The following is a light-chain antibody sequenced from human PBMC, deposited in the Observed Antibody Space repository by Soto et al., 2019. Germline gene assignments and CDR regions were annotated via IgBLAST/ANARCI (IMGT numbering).Light chain of an antibody. CDR2: AAS. CDR1: ESVSNN. Sequence: EIVMTQSPATLSVSPGERATVSCRASESVSNNLAWYQQKPGQSPRLLIYAASTRATGIPARFSGSGSGAEFTLTISNLQPDDFATYYCQQYESFSATFGPGTKV. CDR3: QQYESFSAT. J-gene: IGKJ1*01. V-gene: IGKV3-15*01.